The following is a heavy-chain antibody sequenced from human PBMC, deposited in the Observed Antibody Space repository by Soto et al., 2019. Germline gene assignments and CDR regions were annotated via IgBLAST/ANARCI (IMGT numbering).Heavy chain of an antibody. CDR2: ISASGDGT. J-gene: IGHJ5*02. CDR1: GFTFNTYA. V-gene: IGHV3-23*01. Sequence: EVQMLESGGGLVQPGGSLRLSCAASGFTFNTYAMSWVRQAPGKGLEWVSGISASGDGTYYADSVKGRFTVSRDNSRNTLYLQMSNLRAEDTAIYYCAKEGVVVPTLGWFDAWGQGTRVTVSS. CDR3: AKEGVVVPTLGWFDA. D-gene: IGHD2-2*01.